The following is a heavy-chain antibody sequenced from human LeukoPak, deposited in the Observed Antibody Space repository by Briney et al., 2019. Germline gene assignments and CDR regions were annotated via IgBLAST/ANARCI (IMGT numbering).Heavy chain of an antibody. V-gene: IGHV3-7*01. CDR3: ARGVLPGVIHWSLDY. CDR1: GFTFSKAW. J-gene: IGHJ4*02. CDR2: IKPDGSEK. Sequence: GGSLRLSCAVSGFTFSKAWMSWVRQAPGKGLEWVANIKPDGSEKECVDSVKGRFTISRDNARNSLYLQMDSLRAEDTAVYYCARGVLPGVIHWSLDYWGQGALVTVSS. D-gene: IGHD2-2*02.